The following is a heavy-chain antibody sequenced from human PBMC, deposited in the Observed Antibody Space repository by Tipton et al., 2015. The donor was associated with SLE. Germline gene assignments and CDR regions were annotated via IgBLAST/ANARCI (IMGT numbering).Heavy chain of an antibody. Sequence: SLRLSCAASGFLVSNNYMTWVRHAPGKGLEWISVIFSDGTTYYADSVKGRFIISRDNVKNMVYLQMNSLRAEDTAVYYCARLFASGLVRNAFDIWGQGTMVAVSS. CDR3: ARLFASGLVRNAFDI. D-gene: IGHD6-19*01. CDR2: IFSDGTT. J-gene: IGHJ3*02. CDR1: GFLVSNNY. V-gene: IGHV3-66*01.